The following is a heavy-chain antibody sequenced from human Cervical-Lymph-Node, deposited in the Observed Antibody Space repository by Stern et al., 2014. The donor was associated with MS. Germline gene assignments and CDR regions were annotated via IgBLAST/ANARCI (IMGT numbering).Heavy chain of an antibody. V-gene: IGHV1-58*02. J-gene: IGHJ6*02. CDR1: GFTFLSSA. Sequence: QLVESGPEVKRPGTSVRVSCKASGFTFLSSAMQWVRQAPGQRLEWIGFLVVASADTRYAQKFHDRVTISRDMSTSTVNMELSSLRSEDTAVYYCAAEGEYIRSGIYHYTGMDVWGQGTTVTVSS. CDR3: AAEGEYIRSGIYHYTGMDV. D-gene: IGHD3-10*01. CDR2: LVVASADT.